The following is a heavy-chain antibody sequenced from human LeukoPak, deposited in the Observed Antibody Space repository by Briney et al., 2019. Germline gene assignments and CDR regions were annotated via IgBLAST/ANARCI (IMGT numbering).Heavy chain of an antibody. D-gene: IGHD3-10*01. V-gene: IGHV4-34*01. CDR1: GGSFSGYY. CDR3: ARHGIYYGLGSSYGLPNWFDP. Sequence: SETLSLTCAVYGGSFSGYYWSWIRQPPGKGLEWIGEINHSGSTNYNPSLKSRVTMSVDTSKNQFSLKPSSVTAADTAVYYCARHGIYYGLGSSYGLPNWFDPWGQGTLVTVSS. CDR2: INHSGST. J-gene: IGHJ5*02.